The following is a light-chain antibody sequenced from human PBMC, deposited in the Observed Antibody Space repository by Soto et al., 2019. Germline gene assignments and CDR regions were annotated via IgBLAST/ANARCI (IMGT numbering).Light chain of an antibody. CDR3: QQYSSTPRT. CDR1: QSIGTNY. J-gene: IGKJ1*01. Sequence: ENRLTQSPGTLSLSPGERATLSCRASQSIGTNYVAWFQRKPGQAPTLLIYAASRRATGIPDRFSGSGSGTEFTLTISRLEPEDFAVYFCQQYSSTPRTFGQGTKV. CDR2: AAS. V-gene: IGKV3-20*01.